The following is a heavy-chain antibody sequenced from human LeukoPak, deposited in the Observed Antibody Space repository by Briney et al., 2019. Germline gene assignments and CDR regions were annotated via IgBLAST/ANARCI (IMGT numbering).Heavy chain of an antibody. D-gene: IGHD6-19*01. Sequence: GGSLRLSCAASGFTFSTYWMSWVRQAPGKGLEWVANIKQDGSEKYCVDSVKGRFTISRDNAKNSLYLQMDSLRAEDTAVYYCAREGRSGGWYGDVNYWGQGTLVTVSS. J-gene: IGHJ4*02. V-gene: IGHV3-7*03. CDR1: GFTFSTYW. CDR3: AREGRSGGWYGDVNY. CDR2: IKQDGSEK.